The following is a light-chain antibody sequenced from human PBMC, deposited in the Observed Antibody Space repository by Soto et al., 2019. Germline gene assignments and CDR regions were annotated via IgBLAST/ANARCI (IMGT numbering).Light chain of an antibody. V-gene: IGKV1-5*03. J-gene: IGKJ4*01. CDR2: RAS. CDR1: QSISSW. Sequence: DIQMTQSPSTLSASVGDRVTITCRAGQSISSWLAWYQQKPGKAPKLLIYRASSLQSGVPSRFSGSGSGTEFTLTISSLQPDDFAAYYCQSGVTFGGGT. CDR3: QSGVT.